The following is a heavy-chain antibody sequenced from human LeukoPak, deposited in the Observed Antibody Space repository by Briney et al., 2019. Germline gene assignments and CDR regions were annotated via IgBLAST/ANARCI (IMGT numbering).Heavy chain of an antibody. V-gene: IGHV3-9*01. CDR2: ISWNSGSI. J-gene: IGHJ3*02. Sequence: GGSLRLSCAASGFTFDDYAMHWVRQAPGKGLEWVSGISWNSGSIGCADSVKGRFTISRDNAKNSLYLQMNSLRAKDTALYYCAKVRGVDSSRSAFDIWGQGTMVTVSS. CDR1: GFTFDDYA. CDR3: AKVRGVDSSRSAFDI. D-gene: IGHD3-22*01.